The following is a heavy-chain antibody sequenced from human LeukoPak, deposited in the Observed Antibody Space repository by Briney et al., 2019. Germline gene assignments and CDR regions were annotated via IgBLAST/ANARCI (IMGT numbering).Heavy chain of an antibody. CDR1: GFTFSSYA. V-gene: IGHV3-30-3*01. D-gene: IGHD6-13*01. J-gene: IGHJ4*02. CDR2: ISYDGSNK. CDR3: ARHEQQLGFDY. Sequence: TGGSLRLSCAASGFTFSSYAMHWVRQAPGKGLEWVAVISYDGSNKYYADSVKGRFTISRDNSKNTLYLQMNSLRAEDTAVYYCARHEQQLGFDYWGQGTLVTVSS.